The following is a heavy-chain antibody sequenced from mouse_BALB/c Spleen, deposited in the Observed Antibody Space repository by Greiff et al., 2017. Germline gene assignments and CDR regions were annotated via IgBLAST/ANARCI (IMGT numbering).Heavy chain of an antibody. Sequence: EVQRVESGGGLVKPGGSLKLSCAASGFTFNTYAMNWVRQAPGKGLEWVARIRSKSNNYATYYADSVKDRFTISRDDSQSMLYLQMNNLKTEDTAMYYCVRHDDYYGSSYAMDYWGQGTSVTVSS. D-gene: IGHD1-1*01. CDR3: VRHDDYYGSSYAMDY. CDR2: IRSKSNNYAT. J-gene: IGHJ4*01. CDR1: GFTFNTYA. V-gene: IGHV10-1*02.